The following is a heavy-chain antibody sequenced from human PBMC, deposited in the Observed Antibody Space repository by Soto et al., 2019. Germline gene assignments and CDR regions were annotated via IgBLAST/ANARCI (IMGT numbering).Heavy chain of an antibody. J-gene: IGHJ3*02. CDR1: GGSISSYY. CDR3: ARTRGEGDAFDI. Sequence: QVQLQESGPGLVKPSETLSLTCTVSGGSISSYYWSWIRQPPGKGLEWIGYIYYSGSTNYNPSLMSRVTISVDTSKNQFSLKLSSVTAADTAVYYCARTRGEGDAFDIWGQGTMVTVSS. V-gene: IGHV4-59*01. D-gene: IGHD3-16*01. CDR2: IYYSGST.